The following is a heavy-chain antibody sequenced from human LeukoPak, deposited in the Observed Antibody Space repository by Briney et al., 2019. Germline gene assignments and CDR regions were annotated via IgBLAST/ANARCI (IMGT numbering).Heavy chain of an antibody. J-gene: IGHJ4*02. V-gene: IGHV1-24*01. D-gene: IGHD5-24*01. CDR1: GYTLTELS. Sequence: GASVKVSCKVSGYTLTELSMHWVRQAPGKGLEWMGGFDPEDGETIYAQKFQGRVTMTEDTSTDTAYMELSSLRSEDTAVYYCARDFSRLMATIPFDYWGQGTLVTVSS. CDR3: ARDFSRLMATIPFDY. CDR2: FDPEDGET.